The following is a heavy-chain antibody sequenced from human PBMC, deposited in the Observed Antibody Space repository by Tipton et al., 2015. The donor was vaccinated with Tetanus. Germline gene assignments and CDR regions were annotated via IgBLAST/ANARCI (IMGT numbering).Heavy chain of an antibody. CDR1: GDSISNGKW. V-gene: IGHV4-31*03. CDR3: ATNQQWLVYF. J-gene: IGHJ4*02. D-gene: IGHD6-19*01. Sequence: TLSLTCTVSGDSISNGKWWSWVRQPPGKGLEWIGDIYYSGSTHYNPSLKSRVTISVDTSKNQFSLMLTSVTAADTAVYYCATNQQWLVYFWGQGTLVTVSS. CDR2: IYYSGST.